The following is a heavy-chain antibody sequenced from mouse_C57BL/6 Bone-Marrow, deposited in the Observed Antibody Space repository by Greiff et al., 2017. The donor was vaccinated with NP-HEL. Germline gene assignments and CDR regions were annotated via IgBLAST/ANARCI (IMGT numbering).Heavy chain of an antibody. J-gene: IGHJ2*01. CDR1: GYTFTNYW. CDR2: IYPGGGYT. CDR3: ARGILRIDY. V-gene: IGHV1-63*01. Sequence: VQLVESGAELVRPGTSVKMSCKASGYTFTNYWIGWAKQRPGHGLEWIGDIYPGGGYTNYNEKFKGKATLTADKSSSTAYMQFSSLTSEDSAIYYCARGILRIDYWGQGTTLTVSS. D-gene: IGHD1-1*01.